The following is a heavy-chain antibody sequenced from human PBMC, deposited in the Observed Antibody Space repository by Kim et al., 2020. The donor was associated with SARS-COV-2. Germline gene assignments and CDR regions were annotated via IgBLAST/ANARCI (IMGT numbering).Heavy chain of an antibody. CDR2: INPGDSDI. Sequence: GESLKISCQGSGYTFTSHWIGWLRQMPGRGLEWVGIINPGDSDIKYSPSFQGQVTISADRSIRTVFLQWSSLMASDSAIYYCARRGRADYYYYYGLDVWAKGPRSPSP. J-gene: IGHJ6*02. V-gene: IGHV5-51*01. CDR3: ARRGRADYYYYYGLDV. CDR1: GYTFTSHW.